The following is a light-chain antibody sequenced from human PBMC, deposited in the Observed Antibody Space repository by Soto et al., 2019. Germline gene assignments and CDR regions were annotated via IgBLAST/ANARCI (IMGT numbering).Light chain of an antibody. CDR1: QSISSW. J-gene: IGKJ1*01. V-gene: IGKV1-5*03. CDR3: QQYNSYWT. CDR2: KVS. Sequence: DSQMTQSPSTLSGSVGDRHTICCRASQSISSWLAWYQQKPGKAPXXLIYKVSSLESGVPSRLRVIGSGTEFPLPLRSMQPDDSATDDCQQYNSYWTFGQGTKVDIK.